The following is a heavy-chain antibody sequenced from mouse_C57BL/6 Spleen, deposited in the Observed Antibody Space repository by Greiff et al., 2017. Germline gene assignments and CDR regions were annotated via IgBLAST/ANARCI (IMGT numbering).Heavy chain of an antibody. CDR3: VRHPNYYGSSYLAY. CDR2: IRSKSNNYAT. D-gene: IGHD1-1*01. V-gene: IGHV10-1*01. CDR1: GFSFNTYA. J-gene: IGHJ3*01. Sequence: EVHLVESGGGLVQPKGSLKLSCAASGFSFNTYAMNWVRQAPGKGLEWVARIRSKSNNYATYYADSVKDRFTISRDDSESMLYLQMNNLKTEDTAMYYCVRHPNYYGSSYLAYWGQGTLVTVSA.